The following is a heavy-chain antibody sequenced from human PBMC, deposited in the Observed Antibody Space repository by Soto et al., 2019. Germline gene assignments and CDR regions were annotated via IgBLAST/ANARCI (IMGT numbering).Heavy chain of an antibody. V-gene: IGHV3-48*01. Sequence: GRSLILSCAASGCTFSSYSMNWVRQDPGKGLEWVSYISSSSSTIYYADSVKGRFTISRDNAKNSLYLQMNSLRAEDTAVYYCARDRGWNSHYFDYWGQGTLVTVSS. J-gene: IGHJ4*02. CDR1: GCTFSSYS. CDR2: ISSSSSTI. CDR3: ARDRGWNSHYFDY. D-gene: IGHD1-7*01.